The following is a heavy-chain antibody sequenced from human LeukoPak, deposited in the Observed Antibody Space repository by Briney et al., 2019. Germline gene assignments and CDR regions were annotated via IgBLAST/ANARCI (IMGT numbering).Heavy chain of an antibody. CDR2: IKSDGSST. CDR3: AGDXDYGGYSRFDY. J-gene: IGHJ4*02. CDR1: GFTFSSYW. V-gene: IGHV3-74*01. D-gene: IGHD4-17*01. Sequence: GGSLRLSCAASGFTFSSYWMHWVRQAPGKGLVWVSRIKSDGSSTSYAGSVKGRFTISRDNAKNTLYLQMNSLRGEDTAVYYCAGDXDYGGYSRFDYWGQGTLVTV.